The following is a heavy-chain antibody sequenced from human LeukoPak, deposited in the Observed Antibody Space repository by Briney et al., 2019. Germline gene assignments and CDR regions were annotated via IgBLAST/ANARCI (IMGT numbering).Heavy chain of an antibody. CDR3: GKTDIYFNPIDY. CDR1: GVSISSSEW. Sequence: SETLSLTCGVSGVSISSSEWWIWVRQPPGQGLEWIGEIHRAGRTRYNPSLKSRVTMSMDYSKNQFSLNVSSVTAADTAIYYCGKTDIYFNPIDYWGPGSLVTVSS. CDR2: IHRAGRT. J-gene: IGHJ4*02. D-gene: IGHD3-9*01. V-gene: IGHV4-4*02.